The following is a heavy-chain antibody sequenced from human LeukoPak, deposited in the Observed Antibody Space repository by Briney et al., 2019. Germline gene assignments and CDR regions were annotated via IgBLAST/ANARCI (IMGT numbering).Heavy chain of an antibody. CDR2: IYHSGST. Sequence: SQTLSLTCAVSGGSISSGGYSWSWIRQPPGKGLEWIGYIYHSGSTYYNPSLKSRVTISVDRSKDQFSLKLSSVTAADTAVYYCARRPVTTRLSGWYFDLWGRGTLVTVSS. J-gene: IGHJ2*01. D-gene: IGHD4-17*01. CDR3: ARRPVTTRLSGWYFDL. V-gene: IGHV4-30-2*01. CDR1: GGSISSGGYS.